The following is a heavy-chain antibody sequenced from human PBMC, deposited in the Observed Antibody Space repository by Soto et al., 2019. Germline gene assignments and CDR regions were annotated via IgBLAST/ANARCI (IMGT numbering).Heavy chain of an antibody. J-gene: IGHJ4*02. V-gene: IGHV1-8*01. CDR3: ARFVRHQLPTIDY. CDR2: MNPSSGYT. D-gene: IGHD1-26*01. Sequence: QVQLVQSGAEVKKPGASVRVSCKASGYTFTDYDINWVRLATGQGLEWMGWMNPSSGYTGYAQKFQGRVTMTWDTSISTAYTKLSSLTSADTAVYYCARFVRHQLPTIDYWGQGALVTVSS. CDR1: GYTFTDYD.